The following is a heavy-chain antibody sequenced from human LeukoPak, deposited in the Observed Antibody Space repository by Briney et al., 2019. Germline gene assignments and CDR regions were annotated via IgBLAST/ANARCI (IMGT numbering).Heavy chain of an antibody. Sequence: SETLSLTCAVYGASFSGYYWSWIRQPPGKGLEWIGEINHSGSTNYNPSLKSRVTISVDTSKNQFSLKLSSVTAADTAVYYCARGRYYDYVWGSYRFSAHLDYWGQGTLVTVSS. J-gene: IGHJ4*02. CDR3: ARGRYYDYVWGSYRFSAHLDY. V-gene: IGHV4-34*01. CDR2: INHSGST. CDR1: GASFSGYY. D-gene: IGHD3-16*02.